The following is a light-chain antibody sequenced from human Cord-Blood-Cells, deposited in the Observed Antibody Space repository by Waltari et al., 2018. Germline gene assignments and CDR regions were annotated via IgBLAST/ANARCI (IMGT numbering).Light chain of an antibody. V-gene: IGLV3-1*01. J-gene: IGLJ2*01. Sequence: SYELTQPPYVSLSPGQTASITCSGDKLGDKYACWYQQKPGPAPVLVIYQDSKRPSGIPERFSGSNSGNTATLTISGTQAMDEAAYYCQAWDSSNVVFGGGTKLTVL. CDR2: QDS. CDR1: KLGDKY. CDR3: QAWDSSNVV.